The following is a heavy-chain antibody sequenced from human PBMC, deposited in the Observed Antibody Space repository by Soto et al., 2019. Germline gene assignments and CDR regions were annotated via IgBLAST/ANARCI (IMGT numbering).Heavy chain of an antibody. Sequence: SETLSLTCTVSGGSISSYYWSWIRQPPGKGLEWIGYIYYSGSTYYNPSLKSRVTISVDTSKNQFSLKLSSVTAADTAVYYCARITIFGVVTDYWGQGTLVTVSS. V-gene: IGHV4-59*06. CDR3: ARITIFGVVTDY. CDR2: IYYSGST. J-gene: IGHJ4*02. D-gene: IGHD3-3*01. CDR1: GGSISSYY.